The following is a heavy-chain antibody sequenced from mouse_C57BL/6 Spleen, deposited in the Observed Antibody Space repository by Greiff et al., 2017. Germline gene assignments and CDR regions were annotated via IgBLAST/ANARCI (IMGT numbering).Heavy chain of an antibody. J-gene: IGHJ1*03. Sequence: EVQLQQSGPELVKPGASVKMSCKASGYTFTDYNMHWVKQSHGKSLEWIGYINPNNGGTSYNQKFKGKATLTVNKSSSTAYMELRSLTSEDSAVYYCAADYYGSSSYWYFDVWGTGTTVTVSS. CDR3: AADYYGSSSYWYFDV. V-gene: IGHV1-22*01. D-gene: IGHD1-1*01. CDR2: INPNNGGT. CDR1: GYTFTDYN.